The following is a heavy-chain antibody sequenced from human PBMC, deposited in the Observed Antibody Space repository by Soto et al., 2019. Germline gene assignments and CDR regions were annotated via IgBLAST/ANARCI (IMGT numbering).Heavy chain of an antibody. CDR2: VYYSGTT. CDR3: ARDRKVATTRPYYYYGMDV. D-gene: IGHD5-12*01. CDR1: GGPISSDYY. Sequence: SETLSLTCTVSGGPISSDYYWCWIRQPPGKGLEWIGSVYYSGTTYYNSSLKSRLTIFVDMSKKQFSLNLNSVTAADTAVYYCARDRKVATTRPYYYYGMDVWGQGTTVTVPS. V-gene: IGHV4-38-2*02. J-gene: IGHJ6*02.